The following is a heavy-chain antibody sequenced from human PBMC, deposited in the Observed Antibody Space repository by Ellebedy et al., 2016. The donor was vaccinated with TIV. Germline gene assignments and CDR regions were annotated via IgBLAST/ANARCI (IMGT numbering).Heavy chain of an antibody. D-gene: IGHD6-19*01. V-gene: IGHV4-39*01. CDR1: GGSISSSSYY. CDR3: ARQGHSSGWYVGEYYFDY. CDR2: IYYSGST. J-gene: IGHJ4*02. Sequence: MPSETLSLTCTVSGGSISSSSYYRGWIRQPPGKGLEWIGSIYYSGSTYYNPSLKSRVTISVDTSKNQFPLKLSSVTAADTAVYYCARQGHSSGWYVGEYYFDYWGQGTLVTVSS.